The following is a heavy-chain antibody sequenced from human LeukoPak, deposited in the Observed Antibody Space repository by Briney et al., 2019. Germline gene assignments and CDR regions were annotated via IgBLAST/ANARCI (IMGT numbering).Heavy chain of an antibody. CDR2: INSDGSST. V-gene: IGHV3-74*01. CDR3: AKIETFDYDTSGRHWMDS. CDR1: GFTFSSYW. D-gene: IGHD4/OR15-4a*01. J-gene: IGHJ5*01. Sequence: PGGSLRLSCAASGFTFSSYWMHWVRQAPGKGLVWVSRINSDGSSTSYADSVKGRFTISRDNSKNTLYLQMNSLRDEDTALYYCAKIETFDYDTSGRHWMDSWGQGTLVTVSS.